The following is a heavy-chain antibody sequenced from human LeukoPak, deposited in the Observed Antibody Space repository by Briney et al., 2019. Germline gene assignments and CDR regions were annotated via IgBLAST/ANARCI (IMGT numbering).Heavy chain of an antibody. CDR1: GFTFSSYA. J-gene: IGHJ4*02. V-gene: IGHV3-23*01. Sequence: GGSLRLSYAASGFTFSSYAMSWVRQAPGKGLEWVSGISGSGGSTYSADSVKGRFTISRDNSKDTLYLQMNSLRAEDTAVYYCASVGYRYASGGYWGQGTLVTVSS. CDR3: ASVGYRYASGGY. CDR2: ISGSGGST. D-gene: IGHD5-18*01.